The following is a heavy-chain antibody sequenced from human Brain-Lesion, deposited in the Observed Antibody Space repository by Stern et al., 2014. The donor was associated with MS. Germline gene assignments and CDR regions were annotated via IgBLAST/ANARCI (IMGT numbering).Heavy chain of an antibody. CDR1: GFTFSRYW. D-gene: IGHD2-2*01. CDR2: IKDDGSEQ. CDR3: ARRVLVAMGGYPKTLDV. V-gene: IGHV3-7*01. Sequence: EVQLVESGGVLVQPGGSLKLSCAASGFTFSRYWMTWVRQAPGKGLEWVANIKDDGSEQYYVDSVKGRFTMSRDNAKNSLYLQMNSLRAEDTAVYYCARRVLVAMGGYPKTLDVWGRGTKVTVSS. J-gene: IGHJ6*02.